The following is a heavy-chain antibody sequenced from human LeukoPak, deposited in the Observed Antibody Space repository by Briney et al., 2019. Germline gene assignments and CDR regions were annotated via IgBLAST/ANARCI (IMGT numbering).Heavy chain of an antibody. CDR2: ISGSGGST. V-gene: IGHV3-23*01. J-gene: IGHJ2*01. CDR1: GFTFSSYA. CDR3: AKVTNGDYFAYWYFDL. D-gene: IGHD4-17*01. Sequence: GGSLRLSCAASGFTFSSYAMSWVRQAPGKGLEWVSAISGSGGSTYYADSVKGRFTISRDNSKNTLYLQMNSLRVEDTAVYYCAKVTNGDYFAYWYFDLWGRGTLITVSS.